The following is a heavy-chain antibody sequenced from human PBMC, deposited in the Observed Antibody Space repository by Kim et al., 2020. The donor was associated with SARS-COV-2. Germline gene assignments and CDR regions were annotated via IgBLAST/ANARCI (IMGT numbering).Heavy chain of an antibody. CDR3: AKDAMYYDLGSGSIPGY. Sequence: GKGRFTISRDKSKNTLYLQMNSRRTEDTAVYYCAKDAMYYDLGSGSIPGYWGQGTLVTVSS. D-gene: IGHD3-3*01. V-gene: IGHV3-30*02. J-gene: IGHJ4*02.